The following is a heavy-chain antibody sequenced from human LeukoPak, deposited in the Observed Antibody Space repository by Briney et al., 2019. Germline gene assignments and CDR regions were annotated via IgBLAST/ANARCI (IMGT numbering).Heavy chain of an antibody. Sequence: GGSLRLSCAASGFTFSSYAMSWVRQAPGKGLEWVSAISGSGGSTYYADSVKGRFTISRDNSKSTLYLQMDSLRAEDTAVYYCARGYYDFWSGYFNSGGYYYMDVWGKGTTVTVSS. CDR3: ARGYYDFWSGYFNSGGYYYMDV. CDR1: GFTFSSYA. J-gene: IGHJ6*03. V-gene: IGHV3-23*01. D-gene: IGHD3-3*01. CDR2: ISGSGGST.